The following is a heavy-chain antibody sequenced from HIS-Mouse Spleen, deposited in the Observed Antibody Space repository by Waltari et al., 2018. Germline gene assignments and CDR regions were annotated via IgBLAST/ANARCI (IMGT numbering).Heavy chain of an antibody. Sequence: QVQLQESGPGLVKPSETLSLTCTVSGYSISSGYYWGWIRQPPGKGLEWIGSINHSGSTYYKPSLKSRVTISVDTSKNQFSLKLSSVTAADTAVYYCARVKTWGQGTLVTVSS. V-gene: IGHV4-38-2*02. CDR3: ARVKT. J-gene: IGHJ5*02. CDR2: INHSGST. CDR1: GYSISSGYY.